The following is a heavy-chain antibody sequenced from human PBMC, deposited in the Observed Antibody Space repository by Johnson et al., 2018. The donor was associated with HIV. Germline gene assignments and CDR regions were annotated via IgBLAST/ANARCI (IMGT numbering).Heavy chain of an antibody. CDR2: IKQDGSEK. CDR1: GFTFDDYA. Sequence: VQLVESGGGLVQPGRSLRLSCAASGFTFDDYAMHWVRQAPGKGLEWVANIKQDGSEKYYVDSVKGRFTISRDNAKNTLYLQMNSLRAEDTAVYYCARGDLSDASFHIWGQGTMVTVYS. J-gene: IGHJ3*02. CDR3: ARGDLSDASFHI. V-gene: IGHV3-7*03.